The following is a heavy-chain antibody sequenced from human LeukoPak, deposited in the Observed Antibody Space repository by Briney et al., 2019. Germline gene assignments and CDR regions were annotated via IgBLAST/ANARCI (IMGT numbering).Heavy chain of an antibody. D-gene: IGHD2-21*02. CDR3: AKDIRWFSAYCGGDCYLS. Sequence: GGSLRLSCAASGFTFSSYSMNWVRQAPGKGLEWVSSISSSSSYIYYADSVKGRFTISRDNAKNSLYLQMNSLRAEDTAVYYCAKDIRWFSAYCGGDCYLSWGQGTLVTVSS. CDR2: ISSSSSYI. CDR1: GFTFSSYS. V-gene: IGHV3-21*04. J-gene: IGHJ5*02.